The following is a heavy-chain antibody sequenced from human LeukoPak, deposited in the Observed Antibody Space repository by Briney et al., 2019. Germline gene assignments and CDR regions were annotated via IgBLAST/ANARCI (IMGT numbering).Heavy chain of an antibody. V-gene: IGHV1-69*06. D-gene: IGHD2-15*01. Sequence: GASVKVSCKASGGTFSSYTINWVRQAPGQGLEWMGGIIPIFGTTNYAQKFQGRVTITADKSTSAAYMELSSLRSEDTAVYYCARLALGYCTGGICYGTDYWGQGTLVTVSS. J-gene: IGHJ4*02. CDR2: IIPIFGTT. CDR3: ARLALGYCTGGICYGTDY. CDR1: GGTFSSYT.